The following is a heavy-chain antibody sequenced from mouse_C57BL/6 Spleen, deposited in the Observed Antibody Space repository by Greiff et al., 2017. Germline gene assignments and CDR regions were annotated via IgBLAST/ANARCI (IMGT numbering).Heavy chain of an antibody. CDR1: GYSITSGYD. CDR2: IRYSGST. V-gene: IGHV3-1*01. Sequence: ESGPGMVKPSQSLSLTCTVTGYSITSGYDWHWIRHFPGNKLEWMGYIRYSGSTNYNPSLKSRISITHDTSKNPFFLKLNSVTTEDTATYYCAREGLGYFDYWGQGTTLTVSS. D-gene: IGHD3-3*01. CDR3: AREGLGYFDY. J-gene: IGHJ2*01.